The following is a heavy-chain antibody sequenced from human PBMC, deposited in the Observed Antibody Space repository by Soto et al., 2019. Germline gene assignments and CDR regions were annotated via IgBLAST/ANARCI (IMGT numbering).Heavy chain of an antibody. CDR3: AIRYSSTSYDGTYYYYYKDV. D-gene: IGHD2-2*01. CDR2: IYPGDSDT. Sequence: GESLKISCKGSGYSFTSYWIGWVRQMPGKGLKWMGIIYPGDSDTRYSPSFQGQVTISADKSISTAYLQWSSLKASDTAMYYCAIRYSSTSYDGTYYYYYKDVWSKGTTVTVSS. V-gene: IGHV5-51*01. CDR1: GYSFTSYW. J-gene: IGHJ6*03.